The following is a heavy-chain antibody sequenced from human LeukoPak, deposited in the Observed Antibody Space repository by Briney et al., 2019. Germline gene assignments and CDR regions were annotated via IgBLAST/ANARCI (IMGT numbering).Heavy chain of an antibody. CDR1: GGSISSGGYY. CDR3: ARHRRPPTKFLDAFDI. V-gene: IGHV4-31*03. J-gene: IGHJ3*02. CDR2: IYYSGST. Sequence: PSETLSLTCTVSGGSISSGGYYWSWIRQHPGKGLEWIGYIYYSGSTYYNPSLKSRVTISVDTSKNQFSLKLSSVTAADTAVYYCARHRRPPTKFLDAFDIWGQGTMVTVSS. D-gene: IGHD1-14*01.